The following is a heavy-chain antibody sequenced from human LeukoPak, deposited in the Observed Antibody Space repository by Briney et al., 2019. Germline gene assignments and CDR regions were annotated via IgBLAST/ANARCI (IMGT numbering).Heavy chain of an antibody. D-gene: IGHD3-3*01. CDR1: GGSFSDYS. J-gene: IGHJ4*02. V-gene: IGHV4-34*01. CDR3: ASLGPANYDFWSGSGEREYGY. CDR2: INHSGST. Sequence: SETLSLTCAVYGGSFSDYSWSWIRQPPGKGLEWIGKINHSGSTNYNSSLKSRVTISVDTSKNQFSLKLSSVTAADTAIYHCASLGPANYDFWSGSGEREYGYWGQGTLVTVSP.